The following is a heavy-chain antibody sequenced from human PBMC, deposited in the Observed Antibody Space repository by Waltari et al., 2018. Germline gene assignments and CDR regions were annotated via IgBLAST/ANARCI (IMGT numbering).Heavy chain of an antibody. CDR3: ARGPNYYDFWSGYPFFDY. Sequence: QVQLVQSGAEVKKPGSSVKVSCKASGSTFSSYAISWVRQAPGQGLEWMGGIIPIFGTANYAQKFQGRVTITTDESTSTAYMELSSLRSEDTAVYYCARGPNYYDFWSGYPFFDYWGQGTLVTVSS. V-gene: IGHV1-69*05. D-gene: IGHD3-3*01. J-gene: IGHJ4*02. CDR1: GSTFSSYA. CDR2: IIPIFGTA.